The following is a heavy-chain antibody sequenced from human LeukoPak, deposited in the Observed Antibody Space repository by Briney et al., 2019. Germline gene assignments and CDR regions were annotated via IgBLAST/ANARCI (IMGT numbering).Heavy chain of an antibody. Sequence: PSETLSLTYTVSGGSISSSSYYWGWIRQPPGKGLEWIGYIYYSGSTNYNPSLKSRVTISVDTSKNQFSLKLSSVTAADTAVYYCARGDGSYPYYFDYWGQGTLVTVSS. J-gene: IGHJ4*02. CDR3: ARGDGSYPYYFDY. CDR2: IYYSGST. D-gene: IGHD1-26*01. V-gene: IGHV4-61*05. CDR1: GGSISSSSYY.